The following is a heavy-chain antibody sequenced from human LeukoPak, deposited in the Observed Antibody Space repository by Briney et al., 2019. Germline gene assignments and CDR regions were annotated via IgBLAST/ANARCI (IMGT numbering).Heavy chain of an antibody. Sequence: SVKVSCKASGGTFSSYAISWVRQAPGQGLEWMGGIIPIFGTANYAQKFQGRVTITTDESTSTAYMELSSLRSEYTAVYYCARTVANYYYYMDVWGKGTTVTVSS. J-gene: IGHJ6*03. CDR1: GGTFSSYA. V-gene: IGHV1-69*05. CDR2: IIPIFGTA. D-gene: IGHD5-12*01. CDR3: ARTVANYYYYMDV.